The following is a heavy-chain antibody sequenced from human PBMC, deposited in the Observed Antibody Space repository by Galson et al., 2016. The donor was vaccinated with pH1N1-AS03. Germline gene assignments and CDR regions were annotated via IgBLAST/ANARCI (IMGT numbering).Heavy chain of an antibody. J-gene: IGHJ4*02. CDR3: ARVDHGGVIVY. CDR2: VFYTGST. V-gene: IGHV4-59*11. Sequence: SETLSLTCTVSNGSISDHYWTWIRQPPGKGLEWIGDVFYTGSTNYNPSIKRRVTISVDTSKKPFSLILAPINNADTAVYYCARVDHGGVIVYWGQGTLVTVSS. CDR1: NGSISDHY. D-gene: IGHD2-8*02.